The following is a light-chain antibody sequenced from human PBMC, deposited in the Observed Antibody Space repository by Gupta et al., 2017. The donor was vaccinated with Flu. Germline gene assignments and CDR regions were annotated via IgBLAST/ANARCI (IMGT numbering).Light chain of an antibody. V-gene: IGLV2-11*01. J-gene: IGLJ2*01. CDR3: CSYAGSYPVV. CDR1: SSDVGGYNY. Sequence: QSALTPPRSVSGSPARSVTISCTGTSSDVGGYNYVPWYQQHPGKAPKLMIYDVSKRPSGVNDRFSGSKSGNTASMTSSGLQAEDEDDYYCCSYAGSYPVVFGGGTKLTVL. CDR2: DVS.